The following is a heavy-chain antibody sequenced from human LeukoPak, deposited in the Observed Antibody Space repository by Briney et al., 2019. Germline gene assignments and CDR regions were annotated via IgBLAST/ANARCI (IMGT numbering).Heavy chain of an antibody. Sequence: GGSLRLSCAASGFTFSSYEMNWVRQAPGKGLEWVSYISSSGSTIYYADSVKGRFTISRDNSKNTLYLQMNSLRAEDTAVYYCAILEGIVGATSDAFDIWGQGTMVTVSS. J-gene: IGHJ3*02. V-gene: IGHV3-48*03. D-gene: IGHD1-26*01. CDR3: AILEGIVGATSDAFDI. CDR2: ISSSGSTI. CDR1: GFTFSSYE.